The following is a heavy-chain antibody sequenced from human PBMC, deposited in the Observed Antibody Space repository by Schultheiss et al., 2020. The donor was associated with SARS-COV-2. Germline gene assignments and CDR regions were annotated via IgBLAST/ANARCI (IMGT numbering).Heavy chain of an antibody. CDR2: IYTSGST. CDR1: GGSISSGSYY. V-gene: IGHV4-61*02. CDR3: ARGNSGYDKRGWDYFDY. D-gene: IGHD5-12*01. J-gene: IGHJ4*02. Sequence: SETLSLTCTVSGGSISSGSYYWSWIRQPAGKGLEWIGRIYTSGSTNYNPSLKSRVTISVDTSKNQFSLKLSSVTAADTAVYYCARGNSGYDKRGWDYFDYWGQGTLVTVSS.